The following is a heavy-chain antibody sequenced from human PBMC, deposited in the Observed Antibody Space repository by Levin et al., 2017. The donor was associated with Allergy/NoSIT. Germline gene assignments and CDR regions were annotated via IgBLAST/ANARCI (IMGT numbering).Heavy chain of an antibody. CDR2: INHSGNT. D-gene: IGHD3-10*01. Sequence: SQTLSLTCAVYGGSLSRYQWNWIRQPPGKGLQWIGEINHSGNTNYNPSLKSRVIISVDMSRNQFSLRLSPVTAADTAVYYCARGAFHRGSGRYINYYYYYMDVWGKGTTVTVSS. CDR3: ARGAFHRGSGRYINYYYYYMDV. V-gene: IGHV4-34*01. CDR1: GGSLSRYQ. J-gene: IGHJ6*03.